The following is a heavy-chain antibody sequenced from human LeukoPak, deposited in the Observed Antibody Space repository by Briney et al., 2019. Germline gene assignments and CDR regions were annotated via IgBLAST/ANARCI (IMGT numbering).Heavy chain of an antibody. J-gene: IGHJ4*02. CDR2: IYYSGST. CDR3: AREAYDSSGYYSDY. V-gene: IGHV4-59*01. CDR1: GGSISSYY. D-gene: IGHD3-22*01. Sequence: ASETLSLTCTVSGGSISSYYWSWIRQPPGKGLEWIGYIYYSGSTNYNPSLKSRVTISVDTSKNQFSLKLSSVTAADTAVYYCAREAYDSSGYYSDYWGRGTLVTVSS.